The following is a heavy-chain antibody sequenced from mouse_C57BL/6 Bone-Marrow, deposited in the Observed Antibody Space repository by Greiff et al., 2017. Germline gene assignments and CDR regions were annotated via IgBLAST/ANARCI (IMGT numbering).Heavy chain of an antibody. CDR1: GYTFTSYW. V-gene: IGHV1-64*01. J-gene: IGHJ4*01. D-gene: IGHD1-1*01. Sequence: VQLQQPGAELVKPGASVKLSCKASGYTFTSYWMHWVKQRPGQGLEWIGMIHPNSGSTNYNEKFKSKATLTVDKSSSTAYMQLSSLTSEDSAVFYCARDVLRVAMDYWGQGTSVTVSS. CDR3: ARDVLRVAMDY. CDR2: IHPNSGST.